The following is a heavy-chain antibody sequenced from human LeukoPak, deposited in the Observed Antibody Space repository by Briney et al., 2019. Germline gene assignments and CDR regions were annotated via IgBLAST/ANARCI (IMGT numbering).Heavy chain of an antibody. V-gene: IGHV4-39*01. CDR1: GGSISSTSYY. D-gene: IGHD3-10*01. CDR3: ARQGTLTSRRGGPSWFDP. CDR2: MSYIGTA. J-gene: IGHJ5*02. Sequence: PSETLSLTCTVSGGSISSTSYYWGWIRQPTGKGLEWIGSMSYIGTAYYNPSLKSRLTISVDTSNSQFSLKLTSVTAADTAVYYCARQGTLTSRRGGPSWFDPWGQGTLVTVSS.